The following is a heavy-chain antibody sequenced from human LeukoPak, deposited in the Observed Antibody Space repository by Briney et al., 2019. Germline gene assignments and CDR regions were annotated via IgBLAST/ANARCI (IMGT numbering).Heavy chain of an antibody. CDR1: GGTFSSYA. CDR3: AREPYDILAGHEH. V-gene: IGHV1-69*05. J-gene: IGHJ4*02. D-gene: IGHD3-9*01. Sequence: SVKVSCKSSGGTFSSYAISWVRQPPGQGLEWMGRIIPIFGTANYAQKFQGRVTITTDESTSTAYMELSSLRSEDTAVYYCAREPYDILAGHEHWGEGTLGTVSS. CDR2: IIPIFGTA.